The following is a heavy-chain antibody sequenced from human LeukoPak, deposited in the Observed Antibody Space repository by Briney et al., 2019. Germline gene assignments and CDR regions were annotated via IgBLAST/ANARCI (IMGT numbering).Heavy chain of an antibody. Sequence: GGSLRLSCAASGFTFSSAWMSWVRQAPGKGLEWVSAIYGDDTPYHADSVKGRFTISRDYSKNTVHLQMNSLRVEDTAVYYCTTHREGAPTEFADWGQGTLVTVSP. D-gene: IGHD1-26*01. J-gene: IGHJ4*02. V-gene: IGHV3-66*04. CDR3: TTHREGAPTEFAD. CDR2: IYGDDTP. CDR1: GFTFSSAW.